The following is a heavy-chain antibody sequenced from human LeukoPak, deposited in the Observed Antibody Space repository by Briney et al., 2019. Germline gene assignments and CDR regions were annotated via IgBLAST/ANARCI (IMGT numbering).Heavy chain of an antibody. CDR2: ISSSSSYI. CDR1: GFTFSSYS. V-gene: IGHV3-21*01. CDR3: ARDVRAVAGLLDY. D-gene: IGHD6-19*01. J-gene: IGHJ4*02. Sequence: GGSLRLSCAASGFTFSSYSMNWVRQAPGKGLEWVSSISSSSSYIYYADSVKGRFTISRDNAKNSLYLQMNSLRAEDTAVYYCARDVRAVAGLLDYWGQGTLVTVSS.